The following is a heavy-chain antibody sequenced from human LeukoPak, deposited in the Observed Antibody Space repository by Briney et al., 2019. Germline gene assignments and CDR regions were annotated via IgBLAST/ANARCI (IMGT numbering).Heavy chain of an antibody. Sequence: SETLSLTRTVSGGSISSHYWSWIRQPAGKGLEWIGRIYSSGSANYNPSLKSRVTMSVDTSNNQFSLKLTSVSAADTAVYYCAREYGDLDYWGQGTLVTVSS. J-gene: IGHJ4*02. D-gene: IGHD4-17*01. CDR3: AREYGDLDY. CDR1: GGSISSHY. V-gene: IGHV4-4*07. CDR2: IYSSGSA.